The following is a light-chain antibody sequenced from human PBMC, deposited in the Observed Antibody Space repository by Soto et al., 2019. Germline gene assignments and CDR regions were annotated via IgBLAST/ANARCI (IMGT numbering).Light chain of an antibody. CDR3: QQYGSSLYT. V-gene: IGKV3-20*01. Sequence: EIVLTQSPGTLSLSPGERATLSCRASQSLSSSYLAWYQQKPGQAPRLLIYGASSRATGLPDRFSGSGSGTDFTLTISRLEPVDFAVYYCQQYGSSLYTFGQGTKLEIK. J-gene: IGKJ2*01. CDR2: GAS. CDR1: QSLSSSY.